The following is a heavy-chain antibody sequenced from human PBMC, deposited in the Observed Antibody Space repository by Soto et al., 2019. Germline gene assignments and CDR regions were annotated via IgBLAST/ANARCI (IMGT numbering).Heavy chain of an antibody. CDR3: AKAYGEYSYSNSTQLLDV. J-gene: IGHJ6*04. Sequence: EVQLVESGGGLVQPGRSLRLSCAASGFTFDDYAMHWVRQAPGKGLEWVSGISWNSGSIGSADSVKGRLTISRDNAKNSLYLQMHSLTPEDTALYYCAKAYGEYSYSNSTQLLDVWGKGTTVTASS. D-gene: IGHD5-18*01. CDR2: ISWNSGSI. V-gene: IGHV3-9*01. CDR1: GFTFDDYA.